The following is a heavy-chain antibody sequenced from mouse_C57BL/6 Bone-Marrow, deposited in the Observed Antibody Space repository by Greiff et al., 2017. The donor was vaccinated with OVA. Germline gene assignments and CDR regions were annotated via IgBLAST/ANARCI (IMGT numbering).Heavy chain of an antibody. D-gene: IGHD2-1*01. V-gene: IGHV5-9*01. CDR1: GFTFSSYT. Sequence: EVQGVESGGGLVKPGGSLKLSCAASGFTFSSYTMSWVRQTPEKRLEWVATISGGGGNTYYPDSVKGRFTISRDNAKNTLYLQMSSLRSEDTALYYCARRGGNPCFDVWGTGTTVTVSS. CDR2: ISGGGGNT. J-gene: IGHJ1*03. CDR3: ARRGGNPCFDV.